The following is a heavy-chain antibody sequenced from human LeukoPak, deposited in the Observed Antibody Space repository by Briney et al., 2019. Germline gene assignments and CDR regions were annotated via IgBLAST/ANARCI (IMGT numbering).Heavy chain of an antibody. CDR3: ARASGIGGYSYGPVDY. V-gene: IGHV3-48*03. J-gene: IGHJ4*02. CDR1: GFTFSSYE. CDR2: ISSSGSTI. Sequence: PGGSLRLSCAASGFTFSSYEMNWVRQAPGKGLEWVSYISSSGSTIYYADSVKGRFTISRDNAKNSLYLQMNSLRAEDTAVYYCARASGIGGYSYGPVDYWGQGTLVTVSS. D-gene: IGHD5-18*01.